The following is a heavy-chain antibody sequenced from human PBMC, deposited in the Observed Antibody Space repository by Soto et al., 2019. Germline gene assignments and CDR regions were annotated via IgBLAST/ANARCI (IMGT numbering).Heavy chain of an antibody. Sequence: GPGVKKPGASVKVSCKGSCYIFTSYGIAWVRQAPGQGLEWMGWISAHNGNTEYAQKFQGRVTVTRDTSTSTAYLELRSLRSDDTALYYCARGRYGDYWGQGALVTVSS. CDR2: ISAHNGNT. V-gene: IGHV1-18*01. D-gene: IGHD4-17*01. CDR3: ARGRYGDY. CDR1: CYIFTSYG. J-gene: IGHJ4*02.